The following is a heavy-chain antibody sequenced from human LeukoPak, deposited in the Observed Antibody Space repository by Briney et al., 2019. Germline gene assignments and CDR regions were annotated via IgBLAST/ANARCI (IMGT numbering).Heavy chain of an antibody. Sequence: SETLSLTCTVSGGSISSYYWSWIRQPAGKGLEWIGRIYTSGSTNYNPSLKSRVTMSVDTSKNQFSLKLSSVTAADTAVYYCARVSTLGNMVAVDIWGQGTMVTVSS. D-gene: IGHD3-10*01. J-gene: IGHJ3*02. CDR2: IYTSGST. CDR1: GGSISSYY. CDR3: ARVSTLGNMVAVDI. V-gene: IGHV4-4*07.